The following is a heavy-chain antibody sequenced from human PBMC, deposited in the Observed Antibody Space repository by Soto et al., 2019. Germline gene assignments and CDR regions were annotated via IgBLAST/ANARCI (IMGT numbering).Heavy chain of an antibody. J-gene: IGHJ4*02. V-gene: IGHV4-61*08. CDR3: SYGSSFDY. CDR2: ISHSGRT. Sequence: VTLSLTCTVSGSSRRSGAYCWSWIRQPPGKGLEWIGYISHSGRTNYDPSLKSRLTMSVDTSQNQFSLQLNSVTAAGTAVYYCSYGSSFDYWGQGTLVTVSS. CDR1: GSSRRSGAYC. D-gene: IGHD3-10*01.